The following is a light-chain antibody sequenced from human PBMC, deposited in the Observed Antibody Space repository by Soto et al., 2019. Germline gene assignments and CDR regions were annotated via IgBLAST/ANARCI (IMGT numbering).Light chain of an antibody. CDR2: GSS. V-gene: IGKV1-17*01. J-gene: IGKJ1*01. CDR3: QQYNNYPRT. CDR1: QAIRND. Sequence: DIQMTQSPSSLSASVGDRVTITCLASQAIRNDLAWYQQKPGRAPKRLIYGSSSLQSGVPSRFSGSGSGTEFTLTISSLQPDDFATYYCQQYNNYPRTFGQGTKVDIK.